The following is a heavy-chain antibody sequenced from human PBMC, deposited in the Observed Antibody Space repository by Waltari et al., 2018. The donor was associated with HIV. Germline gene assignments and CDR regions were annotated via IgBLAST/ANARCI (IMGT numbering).Heavy chain of an antibody. J-gene: IGHJ5*02. Sequence: QVQLQESGPGLVKPSQTLSLTCTVSGVSISGSSNYWSWIRQPAGQGLEWIGRVFASGNTNYNPSLKSRVTISVDTSKNQFTLRLSSVTAADTAVYYCARTGYSSDWYRVENWFDRWGQGTLVIVSS. V-gene: IGHV4-61*02. CDR1: GVSISGSSNY. CDR2: VFASGNT. D-gene: IGHD6-19*01. CDR3: ARTGYSSDWYRVENWFDR.